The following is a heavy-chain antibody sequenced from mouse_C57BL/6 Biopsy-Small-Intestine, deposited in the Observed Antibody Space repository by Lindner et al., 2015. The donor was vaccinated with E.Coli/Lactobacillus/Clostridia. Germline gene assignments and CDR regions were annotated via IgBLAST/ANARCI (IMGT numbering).Heavy chain of an antibody. J-gene: IGHJ3*01. CDR1: GFTFSDYG. V-gene: IGHV5-17*03. CDR2: ISSGSSTI. CDR3: ARGSSIRTFAY. Sequence: VQLQESGGGLVKPGGSLKLSCAASGFTFSDYGMHWVRQAPEKGLEWVAYISSGSSTIYYADTVKGRFTISRDNAKNNLYLQMSHPKSEDTAMYYCARGSSIRTFAYWGQGTLVTVSA.